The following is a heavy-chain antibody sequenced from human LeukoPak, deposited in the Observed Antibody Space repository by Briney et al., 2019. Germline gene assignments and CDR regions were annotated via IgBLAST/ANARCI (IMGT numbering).Heavy chain of an antibody. CDR2: INPSGGST. Sequence: ASVKVSCKASGYTFTSYYMHWVRQAPGQGLEWMGIINPSGGSTSYAQKFQGRVTMTRDTSTSTVFMELSSLRSEDTAVYYCARDQRESGYEPDAVDYWGQGTLVTVSS. CDR1: GYTFTSYY. V-gene: IGHV1-46*01. CDR3: ARDQRESGYEPDAVDY. D-gene: IGHD5-12*01. J-gene: IGHJ4*02.